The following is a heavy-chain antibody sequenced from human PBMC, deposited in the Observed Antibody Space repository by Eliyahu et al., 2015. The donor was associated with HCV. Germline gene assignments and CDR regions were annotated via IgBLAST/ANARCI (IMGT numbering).Heavy chain of an antibody. D-gene: IGHD3-22*01. CDR3: VRDYYDGTNYYYDY. Sequence: EVQLVESGGGLVQPGGSLRLSCAASGFTFSXHYMDWVRQAPGKGLEWVGRSRNKVNSYTTEYXASVKGRFTISRDDSKNSLYLQMNSLKTEDTAVYYCVRDYYDGTNYYYDYWGQGTLVTVSS. V-gene: IGHV3-72*01. J-gene: IGHJ4*02. CDR1: GFTFSXHY. CDR2: SRNKVNSYTT.